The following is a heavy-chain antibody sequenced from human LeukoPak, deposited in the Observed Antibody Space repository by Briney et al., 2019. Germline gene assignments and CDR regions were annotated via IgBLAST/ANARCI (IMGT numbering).Heavy chain of an antibody. Sequence: GGSLRLSCAASGFTFSTYGMHWVRKAPGKGLEWVPFIRYDGSDKYYADSVKGRFTISRDNSKNTLYLQMNSLRVEDTAVFHCAKDKAAAGTIYFDAWGKGTTFTVSS. D-gene: IGHD6-13*01. V-gene: IGHV3-30*02. J-gene: IGHJ6*03. CDR2: IRYDGSDK. CDR1: GFTFSTYG. CDR3: AKDKAAAGTIYFDA.